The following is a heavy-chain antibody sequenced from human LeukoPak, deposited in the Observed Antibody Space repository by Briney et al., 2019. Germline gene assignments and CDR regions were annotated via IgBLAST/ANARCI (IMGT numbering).Heavy chain of an antibody. D-gene: IGHD6-19*01. Sequence: PSETLSLTCAVYGGSFSGYYWSWIRQPPGKGLEWIGSIYYSGSTYYNPSLKSRVTISVDTSKNQFSLKLSSVTAADTAVYYCARVSIAVAGTNFDYWGQGTMVTVSS. CDR3: ARVSIAVAGTNFDY. CDR2: IYYSGST. CDR1: GGSFSGYY. J-gene: IGHJ4*02. V-gene: IGHV4-34*01.